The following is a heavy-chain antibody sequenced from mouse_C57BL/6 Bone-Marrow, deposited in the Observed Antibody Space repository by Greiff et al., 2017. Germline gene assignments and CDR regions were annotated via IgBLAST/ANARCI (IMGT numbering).Heavy chain of an antibody. V-gene: IGHV1-50*01. CDR2: IDPSDSYT. J-gene: IGHJ4*01. CDR1: GYTFTSYW. Sequence: QVQLQQPGAELVKPGASVKLSCKASGYTFTSYWMQWVKQRPGQGLEWIGEIDPSDSYTNSNQKFKGKATLTVDKSSSTAYMQLSSLTSEDSAVYYCVGAYYSNSYAMDYWGQGTSVTVSS. CDR3: VGAYYSNSYAMDY. D-gene: IGHD2-5*01.